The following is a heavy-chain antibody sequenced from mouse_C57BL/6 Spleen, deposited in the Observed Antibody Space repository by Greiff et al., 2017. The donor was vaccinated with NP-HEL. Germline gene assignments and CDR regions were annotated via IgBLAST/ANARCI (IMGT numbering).Heavy chain of an antibody. CDR1: GYTFTDYY. CDR2: INPNNAGT. J-gene: IGHJ2*01. V-gene: IGHV1-26*01. Sequence: EVQLQQSGPELVKPGASVKISCKASGYTFTDYYMNWVKQSHGKSLEWIGDINPNNAGTSYNQKFKGKATLTVDKSSSTAYMELRSLTSEDSAVYYGARSRMALDYWGQGTTLTVSS. CDR3: ARSRMALDY.